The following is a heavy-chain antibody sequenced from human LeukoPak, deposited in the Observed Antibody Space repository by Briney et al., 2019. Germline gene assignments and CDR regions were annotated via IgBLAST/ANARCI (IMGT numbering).Heavy chain of an antibody. CDR1: GFTFSSYA. J-gene: IGHJ4*02. CDR3: AKIAGGGATSY. CDR2: ISASGGGT. D-gene: IGHD1-26*01. V-gene: IGHV3-23*01. Sequence: GGSQRLSCAASGFTFSSYAMTWVRQAPGRGLEWVSSISASGGGTYCADSVKGRFTISRDNSKNTLYLQMSSLRAEDTAVYHCAKIAGGGATSYWGQGTLVTVSS.